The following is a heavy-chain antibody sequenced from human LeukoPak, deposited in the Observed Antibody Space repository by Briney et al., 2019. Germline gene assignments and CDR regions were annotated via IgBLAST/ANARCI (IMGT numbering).Heavy chain of an antibody. CDR2: ISSNGGST. CDR1: GFTFSTHA. CDR3: ARGSWNYYFDY. Sequence: GRSLRLSCAASGFTFSTHAMHWVRQPPGKGLEYVSAISSNGGSTYYSNSVKGRFTISRDNSKNTLYLQMGSLRAEDMAVYYCARGSWNYYFDYWGQGTLVTVSS. V-gene: IGHV3-64*01. D-gene: IGHD1-7*01. J-gene: IGHJ4*02.